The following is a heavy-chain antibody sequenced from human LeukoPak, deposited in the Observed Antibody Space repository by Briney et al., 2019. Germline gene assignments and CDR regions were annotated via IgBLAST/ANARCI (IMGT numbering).Heavy chain of an antibody. Sequence: LPGRSLRLSCAASGFNFEDYAMHWVRQAPGKGLEWVAGISWNSVSIGYADSVKGRFTISRDNAKNSLYLQMNSLRAEDMALYYCAKDMSKDCSGGSCYLSGFDYWGQGTLVTVSS. CDR3: AKDMSKDCSGGSCYLSGFDY. CDR2: ISWNSVSI. J-gene: IGHJ4*02. D-gene: IGHD2-15*01. CDR1: GFNFEDYA. V-gene: IGHV3-9*03.